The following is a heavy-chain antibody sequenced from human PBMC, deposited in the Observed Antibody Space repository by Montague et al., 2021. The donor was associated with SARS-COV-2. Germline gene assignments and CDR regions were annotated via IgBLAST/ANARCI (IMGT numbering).Heavy chain of an antibody. D-gene: IGHD4-17*01. V-gene: IGHV6-1*01. CDR1: GDSVWSNTAA. CDR3: VRDTGSAQAGFDA. CDR2: TNYRSKWSS. Sequence: CASSGDSVWSNTAAWNWIRQSPSGGREWLGRTNYRSKWSSDYATXVKGRRSIDPDTSKNQFFLHLRSVTPEDTGVYYCVRDTGSAQAGFDAWGQGTLVTVSS. J-gene: IGHJ4*02.